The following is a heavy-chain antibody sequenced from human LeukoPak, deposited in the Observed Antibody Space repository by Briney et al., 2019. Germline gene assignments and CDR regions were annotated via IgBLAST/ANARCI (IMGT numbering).Heavy chain of an antibody. CDR3: AYYDFWSGKGWFDP. D-gene: IGHD3-3*01. CDR1: GGTFSSYA. V-gene: IGHV1-69*05. J-gene: IGHJ5*02. Sequence: GASVKVSCKASGGTFSSYAISWVRQAPGQGLEWMGRIIPIFGTANYAQKFQGRVTMTRDTSTSTVYMELSSLRSEDTAVYYCAYYDFWSGKGWFDPWGQGTLVTVSS. CDR2: IIPIFGTA.